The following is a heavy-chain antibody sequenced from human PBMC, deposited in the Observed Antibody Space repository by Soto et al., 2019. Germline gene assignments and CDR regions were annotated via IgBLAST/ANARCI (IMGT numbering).Heavy chain of an antibody. D-gene: IGHD3-10*01. J-gene: IGHJ4*02. CDR2: IYYSGST. V-gene: IGHV4-39*01. Sequence: SETLSLTCTVSGGSISSSSYYWGWIRQPPGKGLEWIGSIYYSGSTYYNPSLKSRVTISVDTSKNQFSLKLSSVTAADTAVYYCERLDGSGSPYYWGQGTLVTVSS. CDR3: ERLDGSGSPYY. CDR1: GGSISSSSYY.